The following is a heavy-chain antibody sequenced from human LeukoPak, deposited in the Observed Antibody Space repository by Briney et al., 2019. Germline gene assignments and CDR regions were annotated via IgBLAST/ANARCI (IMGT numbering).Heavy chain of an antibody. CDR2: IDSSGIT. CDR3: ATVASGWYPDY. Sequence: SGTLSLTCTVSGGSISSFYYTWIRQPPGKGLEWIGYIDSSGITNYNSSLNSRVTISLDTSQNQFSLKLNSVTAADTAVYYCATVASGWYPDYWGQGALVTVAS. CDR1: GGSISSFY. V-gene: IGHV4-59*01. D-gene: IGHD6-19*01. J-gene: IGHJ4*02.